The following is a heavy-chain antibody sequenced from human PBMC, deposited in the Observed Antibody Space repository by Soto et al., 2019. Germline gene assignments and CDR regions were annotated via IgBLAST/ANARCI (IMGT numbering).Heavy chain of an antibody. D-gene: IGHD2-8*01. CDR2: ISAYNGDT. CDR1: GYAFTSYG. CDR3: ARRGPYCTSITCLFDSF. V-gene: IGHV1-18*01. Sequence: QAQLVQSGGEVKKPGASVKVSCRASGYAFTSYGYAWVRQAPGQGLEWMGWISAYNGDTNYAQKFNDRVTLLTDTSTTTVHMELRNLGSEDTAVYYCARRGPYCTSITCLFDSFWGLGTLVTVYS. J-gene: IGHJ4*02.